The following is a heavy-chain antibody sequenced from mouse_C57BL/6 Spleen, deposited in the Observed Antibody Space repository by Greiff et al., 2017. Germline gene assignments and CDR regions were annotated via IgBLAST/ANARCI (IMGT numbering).Heavy chain of an antibody. Sequence: QVQLQQSGPELVKPGASVKISCQASGYTFPDYYINWVKQRPGQGLEWIGWLYPGSGNTKYNEKFKGKATLTVDTASSTAYMPRSSLASEDSAVYVCAYYDGPYWYFDVWGTGTTVTVSS. CDR1: GYTFPDYY. J-gene: IGHJ1*03. CDR2: LYPGSGNT. V-gene: IGHV1-84*01. CDR3: AYYDGPYWYFDV. D-gene: IGHD1-1*01.